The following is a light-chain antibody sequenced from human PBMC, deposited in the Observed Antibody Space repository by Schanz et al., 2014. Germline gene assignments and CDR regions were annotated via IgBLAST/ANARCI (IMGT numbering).Light chain of an antibody. V-gene: IGKV3-20*01. J-gene: IGKJ1*01. Sequence: EIVMTQSPATLSVSPGERATLSCRASQSVSSNLAWYQQKPGQAPRLLIYGTSSRFTGVPDRFSGSGSGTDFTLTISRLEPEDFAVYYCQQYDSSPPWTFGRGTKVQMK. CDR2: GTS. CDR3: QQYDSSPPWT. CDR1: QSVSSN.